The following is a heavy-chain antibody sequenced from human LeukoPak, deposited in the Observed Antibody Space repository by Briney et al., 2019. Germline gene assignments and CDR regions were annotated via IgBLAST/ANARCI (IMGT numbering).Heavy chain of an antibody. Sequence: PSATLSLTCSVFVDSINSHDWSCVRQAPGKGLEWIGYIFYSGNTNYSPSLKSRVTISIDTSKKQFSLRLTSVTTADTAVYFCARPVDYNGSTGGWIYPCVQGTLVTVSS. J-gene: IGHJ5*02. D-gene: IGHD3-10*01. CDR2: IFYSGNT. CDR1: VDSINSHD. CDR3: ARPVDYNGSTGGWIYP. V-gene: IGHV4-59*11.